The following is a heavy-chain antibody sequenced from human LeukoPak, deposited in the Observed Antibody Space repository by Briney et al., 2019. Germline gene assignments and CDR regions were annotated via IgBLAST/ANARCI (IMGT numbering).Heavy chain of an antibody. CDR3: ATWRTAKTGFDY. D-gene: IGHD1-1*01. V-gene: IGHV4-39*01. J-gene: IGHJ4*02. CDR2: IYYSGSP. CDR1: GGSLSNNNYY. Sequence: QPQLPESGPGLGKPSETLSLTFTVSGGSLSNNNYYWAWIRQPPGKGVGCIGSIYYSGSPYYNPSLKSRVTISVDTSKNQFSLRLSSVTAADTAVYYCATWRTAKTGFDYWGQGTLVTVSS.